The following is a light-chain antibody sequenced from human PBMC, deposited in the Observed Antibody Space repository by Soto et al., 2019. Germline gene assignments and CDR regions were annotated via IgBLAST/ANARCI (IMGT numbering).Light chain of an antibody. CDR3: SSYTSSSTYV. V-gene: IGLV2-14*01. J-gene: IGLJ1*01. CDR1: SSDVGGYNY. CDR2: EVS. Sequence: VLTQPASVSGSPGQSITISCTGTSSDVGGYNYVSWSQQHPGKAPQLMIYEVSNRPSGVSNRFSGSKSGNTASLTISGLQAEDEADYYCSSYTSSSTYVFGTGTKVTVL.